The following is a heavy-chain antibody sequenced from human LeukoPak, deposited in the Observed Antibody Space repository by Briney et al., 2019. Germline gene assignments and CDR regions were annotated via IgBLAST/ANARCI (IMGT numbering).Heavy chain of an antibody. D-gene: IGHD6-13*01. CDR2: IRSKTDGGTT. Sequence: PGVSLRLSCAASGFTFSNAWMSWVRQAPGKGLEWVGRIRSKTDGGTTDYAAPVKGRFTISRDDSKNTLYLQMNSLRAEDTAVYYCAREGGPSSWYLHNWFDPWGQGTLVTVSS. CDR3: AREGGPSSWYLHNWFDP. J-gene: IGHJ5*02. V-gene: IGHV3-15*01. CDR1: GFTFSNAW.